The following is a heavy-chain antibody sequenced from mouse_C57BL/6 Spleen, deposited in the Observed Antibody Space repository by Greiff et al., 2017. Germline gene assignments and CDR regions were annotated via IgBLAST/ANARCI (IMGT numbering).Heavy chain of an antibody. CDR3: AKKGTTDYAMDY. Sequence: EVQGVESGGDLVKPGGSLKLSCAASGFTFSSYGMSWVRQTPDKRLEWVATISSGGSYTYYPDSVKGRFTISRDNAKNTLYLQMSSLKSEDTAMYYCAKKGTTDYAMDYWGQGTSVTVSS. J-gene: IGHJ4*01. D-gene: IGHD1-1*01. CDR1: GFTFSSYG. CDR2: ISSGGSYT. V-gene: IGHV5-6*01.